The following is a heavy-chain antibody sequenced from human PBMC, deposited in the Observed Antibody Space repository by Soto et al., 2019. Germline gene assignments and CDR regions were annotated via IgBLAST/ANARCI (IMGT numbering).Heavy chain of an antibody. J-gene: IGHJ6*02. CDR1: GYTFSDLD. D-gene: IGHD3-16*01. Sequence: GASVKVSCKASGYTFSDLDINWLRQASGQGPEWMGWMNAKSGDTFFAQRFQGKFNMTWDTSLSTAYMEVGSLTSDDTAMYYCARGNPFNYAGFDVWGQGTTVTVSS. V-gene: IGHV1-8*01. CDR3: ARGNPFNYAGFDV. CDR2: MNAKSGDT.